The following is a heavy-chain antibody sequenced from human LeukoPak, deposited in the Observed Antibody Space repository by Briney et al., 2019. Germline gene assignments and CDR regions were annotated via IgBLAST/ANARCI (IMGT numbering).Heavy chain of an antibody. J-gene: IGHJ4*02. V-gene: IGHV3-30*02. CDR2: LRKDATYS. D-gene: IGHD5-24*01. Sequence: GGCLRLSCAASGFPFSSYGMYWVRQTPDKGLQWVAYLRKDATYSNYADSVRGRFTISRDNSKNTLDLQMSSLRVEDTAVYYCVRWRWLQSEFDYWGQGTLVTVSS. CDR1: GFPFSSYG. CDR3: VRWRWLQSEFDY.